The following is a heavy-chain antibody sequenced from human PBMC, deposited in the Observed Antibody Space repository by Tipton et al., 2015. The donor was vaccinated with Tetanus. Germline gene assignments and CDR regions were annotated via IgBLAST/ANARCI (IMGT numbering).Heavy chain of an antibody. J-gene: IGHJ4*02. Sequence: GLVKPSETLSPTCTVYGGSFSGYYWSWIRQPPVKGLEWIGKINHSGSTNYNPSLKSRVTISVDTSKNQFSLKLSSVTAADTAVYYCARGRDGYSDYWGQGTLVTVSS. D-gene: IGHD5-24*01. CDR3: ARGRDGYSDY. V-gene: IGHV4-34*01. CDR2: INHSGST. CDR1: GGSFSGYY.